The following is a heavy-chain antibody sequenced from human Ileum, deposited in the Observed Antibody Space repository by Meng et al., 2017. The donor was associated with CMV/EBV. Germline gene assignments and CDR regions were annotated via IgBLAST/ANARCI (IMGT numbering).Heavy chain of an antibody. Sequence: VKVSCKASGGTFSSYAISWVRQAPGQGLEWMGGIIPILGIANYAQKFQGRVTITADKSTSTAYMELSSLRSEDTAVYYCATSASGWNFFEHWGQGTLVTVSS. CDR3: ATSASGWNFFEH. CDR2: IIPILGIA. D-gene: IGHD6-19*01. CDR1: GGTFSSYA. V-gene: IGHV1-69*10. J-gene: IGHJ1*01.